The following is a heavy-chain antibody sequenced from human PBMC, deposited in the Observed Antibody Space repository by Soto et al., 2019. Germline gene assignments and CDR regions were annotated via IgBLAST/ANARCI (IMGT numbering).Heavy chain of an antibody. CDR3: ASLSRAVTGFGAFDI. CDR2: IYPGDSDT. CDR1: GYSFTSYW. Sequence: PGESLKISCKGSGYSFTSYWIGWVRQMPGKGLEWMGIIYPGDSDTRYSPSFQGQVTISADKSISTAYLQWSSLKASDTAMYYCASLSRAVTGFGAFDIWGQGTMVTVSS. D-gene: IGHD3-10*01. J-gene: IGHJ3*02. V-gene: IGHV5-51*01.